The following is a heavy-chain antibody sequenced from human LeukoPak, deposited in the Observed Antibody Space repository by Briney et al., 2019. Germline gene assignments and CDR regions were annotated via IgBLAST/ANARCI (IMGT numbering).Heavy chain of an antibody. CDR3: ARDPYYLGLRGFAL. D-gene: IGHD1-26*01. V-gene: IGHV4-30-4*01. CDR1: GGSISSGDYY. J-gene: IGHJ2*01. CDR2: IYYNGNT. Sequence: PSETLSLTCAVSGGSISSGDYYWSWIRQPPGKGLEWIGYIYYNGNTNYNPSLKSRVTISVDTSKNQFSLKLSSVTAADTAVYYCARDPYYLGLRGFALWGRGTLVTVSS.